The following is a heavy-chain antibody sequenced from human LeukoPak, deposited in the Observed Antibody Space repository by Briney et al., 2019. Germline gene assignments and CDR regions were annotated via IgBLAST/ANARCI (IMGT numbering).Heavy chain of an antibody. CDR2: ISAYNGNT. D-gene: IGHD2-2*03. CDR3: ARERRSVGYCSSTSCLLDAFDI. J-gene: IGHJ3*02. V-gene: IGHV1-18*01. Sequence: ASVKVSCKASGYTFTSYGISWVRQAPGQGLEWVGWISAYNGNTNYAQKLQGRVTMTTDTSTSTAYMELRSLRSDDTAVYYCARERRSVGYCSSTSCLLDAFDIWGQGTMVTVSS. CDR1: GYTFTSYG.